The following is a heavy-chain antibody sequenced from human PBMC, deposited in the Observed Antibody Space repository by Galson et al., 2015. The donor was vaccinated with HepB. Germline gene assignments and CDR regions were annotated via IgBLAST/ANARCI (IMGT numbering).Heavy chain of an antibody. CDR2: ISTTGTNI. V-gene: IGHV3-48*01. CDR1: GFTFSSFT. Sequence: SLRLSCAASGFTFSSFTMNWVRQAPGKRLEWVSYISTTGTNIFYVDPVKGRFAVSRDNAKNSLYLQMNSLGAEDTAIYYCARVVLSGSYWYFDFWGQGTLVTVSS. CDR3: ARVVLSGSYWYFDF. J-gene: IGHJ4*02. D-gene: IGHD1-26*01.